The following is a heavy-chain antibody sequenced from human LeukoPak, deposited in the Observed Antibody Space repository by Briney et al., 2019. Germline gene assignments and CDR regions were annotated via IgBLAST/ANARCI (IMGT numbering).Heavy chain of an antibody. V-gene: IGHV4-59*01. Sequence: SETLSLTCTVSGVSISSYYWSWVRQPPGKGVEWVGYIYYSGSTNYNPSLKSRVNISEDTSKNQYSLKLSSVTAADTAVYYCARVGCSSTSCSWFDPWGQGTLVTVSS. J-gene: IGHJ5*02. CDR2: IYYSGST. CDR1: GVSISSYY. D-gene: IGHD2-2*01. CDR3: ARVGCSSTSCSWFDP.